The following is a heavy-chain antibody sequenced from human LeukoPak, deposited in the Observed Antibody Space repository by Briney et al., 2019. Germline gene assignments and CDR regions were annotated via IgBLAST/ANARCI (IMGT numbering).Heavy chain of an antibody. D-gene: IGHD4-11*01. CDR2: IRYDGSNK. J-gene: IGHJ3*02. CDR1: GFTFSSYG. CDR3: ARGGLQFRDAFDI. Sequence: PGGSLRLSCAASGFTFSSYGMHWVRQAPGKGLEWVAFIRYDGSNKYYADSVKGRFTISRDNSKNTLYLQMNSLRAEDTAVYYCARGGLQFRDAFDIWGQGTMVTVSS. V-gene: IGHV3-30*02.